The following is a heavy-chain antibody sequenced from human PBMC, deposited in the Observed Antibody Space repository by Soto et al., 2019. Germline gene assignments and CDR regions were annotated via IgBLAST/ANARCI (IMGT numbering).Heavy chain of an antibody. Sequence: PGGSLRLSCAASEFTFSNYAMSWVRQAPGKGLVWVSAISYGGGTTYYADSVKGRFTISRDNSKNTLYLQMNSLRAEDTAVYYCAKNPGYYYDSTGYHFDYWGQGTLVTVSS. D-gene: IGHD3-22*01. J-gene: IGHJ4*02. CDR3: AKNPGYYYDSTGYHFDY. CDR2: ISYGGGTT. V-gene: IGHV3-23*01. CDR1: EFTFSNYA.